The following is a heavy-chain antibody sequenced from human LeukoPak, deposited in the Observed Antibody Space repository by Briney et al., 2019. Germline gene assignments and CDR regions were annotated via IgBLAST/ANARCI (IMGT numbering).Heavy chain of an antibody. J-gene: IGHJ6*03. D-gene: IGHD6-19*01. CDR3: ASQSSGWTMDYYYYYYMDV. CDR2: IIPIFGTA. Sequence: SVKVSCKASGGTFSSYAISWVRQAPGQGLEWMGGIIPIFGTANYAQKFQGRVTITTDESTSTAYMELSSLRSEDTAVNYCASQSSGWTMDYYYYYYMDVWGKGTTVTVSS. CDR1: GGTFSSYA. V-gene: IGHV1-69*05.